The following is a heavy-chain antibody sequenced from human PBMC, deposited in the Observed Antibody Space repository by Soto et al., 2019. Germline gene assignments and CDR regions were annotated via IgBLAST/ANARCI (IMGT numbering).Heavy chain of an antibody. CDR3: ARGVVAAQVYYYYYMDV. Sequence: GGSLRLSCAASGFTVSSNYMSWVRQAPGKGLEWVSVIYSGGSTYYADSVKGRFTISRDNSKNTLYLQMNSLRAEDTAVYYCARGVVAAQVYYYYYMDVWGKGTTVTVSS. D-gene: IGHD2-15*01. CDR2: IYSGGST. CDR1: GFTVSSNY. V-gene: IGHV3-66*01. J-gene: IGHJ6*03.